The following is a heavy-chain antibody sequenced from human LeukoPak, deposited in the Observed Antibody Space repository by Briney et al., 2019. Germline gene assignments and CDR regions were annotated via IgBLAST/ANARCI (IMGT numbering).Heavy chain of an antibody. CDR2: ILPIVDMA. J-gene: IGHJ6*02. Sequence: SVKVSCKASGGTFSTYAITWVRQAPGQGLEWMGRILPIVDMANYAQKFQGRVTITADKSTRTAYMELSSLRSDDTAVYYCARDGGWLQTQNHYYYHGMDVWGQGTTVTVSS. V-gene: IGHV1-69*04. D-gene: IGHD5-24*01. CDR3: ARDGGWLQTQNHYYYHGMDV. CDR1: GGTFSTYA.